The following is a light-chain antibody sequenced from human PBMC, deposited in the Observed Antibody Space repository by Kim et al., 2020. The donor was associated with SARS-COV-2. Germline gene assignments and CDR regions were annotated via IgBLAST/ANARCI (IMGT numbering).Light chain of an antibody. J-gene: IGKJ4*01. CDR1: QSVSSY. Sequence: SWSPGKRATLSCRARQSVSSYLSWDQQKPGQAPRLLIYDESNRATGIPARLSGSGSGTDFALTIGSLEPENFAVYYCQLRSNWLTFGGGTKVEIK. CDR2: DES. CDR3: QLRSNWLT. V-gene: IGKV3-11*01.